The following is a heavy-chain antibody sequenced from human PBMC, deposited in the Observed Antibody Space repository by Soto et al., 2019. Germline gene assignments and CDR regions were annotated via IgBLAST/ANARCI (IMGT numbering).Heavy chain of an antibody. Sequence: GESLKISCEGSGYNFNTYWIGWVRQMPGKGLEWMALIYPGDPDTRYSPSFEGQVTLSVDRSISTAYLQWSSLKASDTAIYYCATSTVSYVDIVSSTTRGYFDHWGQGTLVTVS. CDR2: IYPGDPDT. V-gene: IGHV5-51*01. D-gene: IGHD5-12*01. CDR1: GYNFNTYW. J-gene: IGHJ4*02. CDR3: ATSTVSYVDIVSSTTRGYFDH.